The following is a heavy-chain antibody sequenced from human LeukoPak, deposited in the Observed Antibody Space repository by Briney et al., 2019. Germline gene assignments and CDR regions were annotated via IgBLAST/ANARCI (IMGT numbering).Heavy chain of an antibody. CDR2: IFPGNSDT. CDR1: GYSFASYW. V-gene: IGHV5-51*01. J-gene: IGHJ4*02. CDR3: VRHNNYALDY. Sequence: GESLKISCKGTGYSFASYWIGWARQMPGKGLEWMAIIFPGNSDTIYSPSFQGQVTILADKSISTAYLQWRGLKASDTAMYYCVRHNNYALDYWGQGTLVTVSS. D-gene: IGHD5-18*01.